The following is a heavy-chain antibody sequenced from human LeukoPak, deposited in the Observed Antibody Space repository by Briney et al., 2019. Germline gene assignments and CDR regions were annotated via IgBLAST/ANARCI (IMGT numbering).Heavy chain of an antibody. CDR3: ARDQTTIIDY. CDR2: ISAYNGNT. V-gene: IGHV1-18*04. CDR1: GYTFTGYY. Sequence: ASVKVSCKASGYTFTGYYMHWVRQAPGQGLEWMGWISAYNGNTNYAQKLQGRVTMTTDTSTSTAYMELRSLRSDDTAVYYCARDQTTIIDYWGQGTLVTVSS. D-gene: IGHD1-26*01. J-gene: IGHJ4*02.